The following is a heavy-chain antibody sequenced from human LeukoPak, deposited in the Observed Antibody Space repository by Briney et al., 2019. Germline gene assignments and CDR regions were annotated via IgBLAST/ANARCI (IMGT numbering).Heavy chain of an antibody. D-gene: IGHD3-22*01. J-gene: IGHJ1*01. CDR1: GGTSSSYA. CDR2: IIPIFGTA. Sequence: SVKVSCKASGGTSSSYAISWVRQAPGQGLVWMGGIIPIFGTANYAQKFQGRVTITADESTSTAYMELSSLRSEDTAVYYCANTYYYDSSGYYYTYFQHWGQGTLVTVSS. CDR3: ANTYYYDSSGYYYTYFQH. V-gene: IGHV1-69*13.